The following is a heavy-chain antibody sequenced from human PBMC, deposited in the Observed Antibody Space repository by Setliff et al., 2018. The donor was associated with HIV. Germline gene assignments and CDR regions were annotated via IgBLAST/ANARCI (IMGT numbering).Heavy chain of an antibody. CDR1: GDSITSGGYF. CDR3: ARGSSSIFGVLVLLPHSYYYMDV. V-gene: IGHV4-31*03. Sequence: SETLSLTCTVSGDSITSGGYFWTWIRQHPGKGLEWIGHIYYSGSTYYNPPLKSRVSISVDMSKNQFSLNLSSVTAADTAVYYCARGSSSIFGVLVLLPHSYYYMDVWGKGTTVTVSS. D-gene: IGHD3-3*01. CDR2: IYYSGST. J-gene: IGHJ6*03.